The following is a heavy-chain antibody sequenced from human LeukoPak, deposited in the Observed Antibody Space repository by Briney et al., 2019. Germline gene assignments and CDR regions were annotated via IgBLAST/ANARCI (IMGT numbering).Heavy chain of an antibody. CDR3: ARLSDH. J-gene: IGHJ4*02. CDR2: INYSGTT. CDR1: GASISSDNYY. Sequence: SETLSLTCTVSGASISSDNYYWGWIRQPPGKGLEWIGSINYSGTTYYNPSLKSRVSISVDTSRTQFSLRLSSVTAADTAVYYCARLSDHWGQGTLGTVSS. V-gene: IGHV4-39*01.